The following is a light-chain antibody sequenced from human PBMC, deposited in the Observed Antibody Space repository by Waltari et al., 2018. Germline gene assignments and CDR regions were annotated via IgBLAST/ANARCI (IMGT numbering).Light chain of an antibody. V-gene: IGLV2-14*03. CDR3: SSYTSSSKEV. Sequence: QSALTQPASVSGSPGQSITISCTGTSSDVGGYNYVSWYQQHPGKAPKLMIYDVNNRPSGVSNRFSGSKSGNTASLTISGLQAEDEADYYCSSYTSSSKEVFGSGTKVTVL. CDR1: SSDVGGYNY. J-gene: IGLJ6*01. CDR2: DVN.